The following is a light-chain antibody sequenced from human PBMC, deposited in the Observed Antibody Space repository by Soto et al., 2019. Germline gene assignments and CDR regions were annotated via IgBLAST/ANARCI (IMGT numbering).Light chain of an antibody. V-gene: IGKV3-20*01. CDR3: QQYGSSPWT. J-gene: IGKJ1*01. CDR2: GAS. Sequence: EIVLTQSPGTLSLSPGERATLSCRASQSVSSSYLAWYQQKPGQAPRLLIYGASNRATGIPDRISGSGSGTDFTLTISRLEPEDFAVYYCQQYGSSPWTFDQGTKVDIK. CDR1: QSVSSSY.